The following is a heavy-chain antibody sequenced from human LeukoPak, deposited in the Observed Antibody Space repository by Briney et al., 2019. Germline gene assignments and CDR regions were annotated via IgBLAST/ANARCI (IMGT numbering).Heavy chain of an antibody. CDR1: RFTFSTYW. D-gene: IGHD2-21*02. CDR2: INQGGSDK. V-gene: IGHV3-7*01. J-gene: IGHJ5*02. CDR3: ARGQVTAPAPFDP. Sequence: PGGSLRLSCAASRFTFSTYWMSWIRQAPGKGLERVANINQGGSDKYYVDSVKGRFTISRDNARNSMYLEMNSLRAEDTAVYYCARGQVTAPAPFDPWGQGTLVTVSS.